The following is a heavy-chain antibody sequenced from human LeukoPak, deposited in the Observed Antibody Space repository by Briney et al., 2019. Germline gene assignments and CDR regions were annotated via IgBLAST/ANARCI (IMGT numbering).Heavy chain of an antibody. CDR3: ARTPGAVVWYYYMDV. J-gene: IGHJ6*03. D-gene: IGHD2-2*01. V-gene: IGHV1-69*02. CDR2: IIPILGIA. CDR1: GGTFSSYT. Sequence: GASVKVSCKASGGTFSSYTISWVRQAPGQGLEWMGRIIPILGIANYAQKFQGRVTITADKSTSTAYMELSSLRSEDTAVYYCARTPGAVVWYYYMDVWGKGTTVTVSS.